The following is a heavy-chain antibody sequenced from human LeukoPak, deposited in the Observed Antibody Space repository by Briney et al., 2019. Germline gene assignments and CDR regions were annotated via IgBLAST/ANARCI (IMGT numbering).Heavy chain of an antibody. D-gene: IGHD6-19*01. CDR2: IHYSGST. CDR3: ARGGSKQWLVDDS. V-gene: IGHV4-59*02. CDR1: GGSVSGYY. J-gene: IGHJ4*02. Sequence: SETLSLTCTVSGGSVSGYYWSWIRQPPGKGLEWIGYIHYSGSTNYNPSLRSRVTISVDTSKNQFSLKLSSVTAADTAIYYCARGGSKQWLVDDSWGQGTLVTVSS.